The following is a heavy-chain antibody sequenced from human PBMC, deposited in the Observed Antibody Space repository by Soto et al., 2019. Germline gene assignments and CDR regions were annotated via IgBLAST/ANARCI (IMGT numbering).Heavy chain of an antibody. Sequence: EVQVLESGGGLVQPGGSLRLSCVASGFTFSSYAMSWVRHAPGKGLEWVAAISGSGGSTYYADSMKGRFSISRDNAKTTVWLQMNGLRAEDTAVYYCAKGQASTTFGVVTNFDYWGQGTLVTVSS. V-gene: IGHV3-23*01. J-gene: IGHJ4*02. D-gene: IGHD3-3*01. CDR1: GFTFSSYA. CDR3: AKGQASTTFGVVTNFDY. CDR2: ISGSGGST.